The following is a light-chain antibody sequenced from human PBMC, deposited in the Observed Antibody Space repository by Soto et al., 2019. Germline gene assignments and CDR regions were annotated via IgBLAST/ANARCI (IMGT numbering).Light chain of an antibody. Sequence: EIVMTQSPATLSVSPGERAIHSCRASQSVSTDLGWYQQKPGQAPRLLIFGASTRATGIPARFSGSGSGTEFTLTISSLQSEDSAVYYCQQYNNWPPITFGQGTRLEIK. CDR3: QQYNNWPPIT. CDR1: QSVSTD. CDR2: GAS. J-gene: IGKJ5*01. V-gene: IGKV3-15*01.